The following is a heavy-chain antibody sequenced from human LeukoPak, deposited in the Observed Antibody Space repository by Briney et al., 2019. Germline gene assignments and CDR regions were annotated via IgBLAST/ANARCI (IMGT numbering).Heavy chain of an antibody. V-gene: IGHV4-34*01. CDR2: INHSGST. J-gene: IGHJ4*02. Sequence: PSETLSLTCAVYGGSFSGYYWSWIRQPPGKGLEWIGEINHSGSTNYNPSLKSRVTISVDMSKNQFSLKLSSVTAADTAVYYCARHRGFIGIQLWRTPFDYWGQGTLVTVSS. D-gene: IGHD5-18*01. CDR3: ARHRGFIGIQLWRTPFDY. CDR1: GGSFSGYY.